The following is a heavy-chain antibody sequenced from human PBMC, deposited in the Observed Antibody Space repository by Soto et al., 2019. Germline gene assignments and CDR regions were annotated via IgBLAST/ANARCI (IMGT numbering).Heavy chain of an antibody. D-gene: IGHD2-15*01. CDR1: GGSFSGYY. CDR3: ARFHIPPLRYCSGGSSSRVMNCYYYFDY. J-gene: IGHJ4*02. V-gene: IGHV4-34*01. Sequence: SETLSLTCAVYGGSFSGYYWSWIRQPPGKGLEWIGEINHSGSTNYNPSLKSRVTISVDTSKNQFSLKLSSVTAADTAVYYCARFHIPPLRYCSGGSSSRVMNCYYYFDYWGQGTLVTVSS. CDR2: INHSGST.